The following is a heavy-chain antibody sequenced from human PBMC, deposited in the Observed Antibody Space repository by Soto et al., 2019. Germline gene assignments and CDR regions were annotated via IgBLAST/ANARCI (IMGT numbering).Heavy chain of an antibody. CDR3: ARGHFLYYDFWSGYYIGYYYGMDV. V-gene: IGHV4-34*01. Sequence: PSETLSLTGAVYGGSFSGYYWSWIRQPPGKGLEWIGEINHSGSTNYNPSLKRRVTISVDTSKNQFSLKLSSVTAADTAVYYCARGHFLYYDFWSGYYIGYYYGMDVWGQGTTVTVSS. CDR2: INHSGST. J-gene: IGHJ6*02. D-gene: IGHD3-3*01. CDR1: GGSFSGYY.